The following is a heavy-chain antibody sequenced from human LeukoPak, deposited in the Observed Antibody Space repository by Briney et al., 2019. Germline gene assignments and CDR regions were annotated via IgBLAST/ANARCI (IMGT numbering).Heavy chain of an antibody. V-gene: IGHV4-4*07. D-gene: IGHD3-10*01. CDR3: ARGPFTMLRGADNWFDP. CDR2: IYTSGST. J-gene: IGHJ5*02. CDR1: GGSISSHY. Sequence: PSETLSLTCSVSGGSISSHYWSWIRQPPGKGLEWIGRIYTSGSTNYNPSLKSRVTMSVDTSKNQFSLKLSSVTAADTAVYYCARGPFTMLRGADNWFDPWGQGTLVTVSS.